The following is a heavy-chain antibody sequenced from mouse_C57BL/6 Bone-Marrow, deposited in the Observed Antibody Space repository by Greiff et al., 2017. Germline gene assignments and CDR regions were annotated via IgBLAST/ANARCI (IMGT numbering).Heavy chain of an antibody. D-gene: IGHD1-1*01. CDR3: ARRAGSSPHWDCDV. Sequence: VQLQQSGAELMKPGASVKLSCKATGYTFTGYWIEWVKQRPGHGLEWIGEILPGSGSTNYNEKFKGKATFTADTSSTTAYMQLSSLTTGDSAIYYGARRAGSSPHWDCDVWGTGTTVTVSS. CDR1: GYTFTGYW. J-gene: IGHJ1*03. CDR2: ILPGSGST. V-gene: IGHV1-9*01.